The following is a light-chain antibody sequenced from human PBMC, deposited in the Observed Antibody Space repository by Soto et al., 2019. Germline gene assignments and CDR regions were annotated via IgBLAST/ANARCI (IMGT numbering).Light chain of an antibody. CDR1: QTVNNNY. CDR2: GAS. V-gene: IGKV3-20*01. J-gene: IGKJ5*01. Sequence: ELVLTQYAATLTLSPGERCRRSYITSQTVNNNYLAWCQQKPGQAPRLLIYGASRRATGIPDRFSGSASGTEFSLRFRRLEPEDFAVYFCQHYSVLPMTFGQGTRLEIK. CDR3: QHYSVLPMT.